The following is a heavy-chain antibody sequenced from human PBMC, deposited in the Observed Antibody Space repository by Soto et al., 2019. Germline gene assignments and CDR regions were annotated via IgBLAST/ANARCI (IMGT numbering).Heavy chain of an antibody. V-gene: IGHV1-18*01. CDR1: GYTITSYG. CDR3: ARHGNGDDY. CDR2: IRSYNNST. D-gene: IGHD2-8*01. J-gene: IGHJ4*02. Sequence: QVQLVQSGAEVKKPGASVKVSCKASGYTITSYGVNWVRQAPGQGLEWMGWIRSYNNSTNYAQKLQGRVTMTTDTSTNTAYMELRSLRSDDTAVYYCARHGNGDDYWGQGTLVTVSS.